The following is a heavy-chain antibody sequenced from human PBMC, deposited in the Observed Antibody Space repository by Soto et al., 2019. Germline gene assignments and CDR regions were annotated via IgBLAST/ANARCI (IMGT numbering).Heavy chain of an antibody. V-gene: IGHV1-18*01. CDR1: GYNFLTYG. CDR3: ARDRYSSTPLGEYYYYYYGMDV. D-gene: IGHD6-13*01. J-gene: IGHJ6*02. Sequence: GASVKVSCKASGYNFLTYGISWLRQAPGRGLEWMGWISTDNTHRNYAQNFQERVTMTTDTSTNTAYMELRSLRSDDTAVYYCARDRYSSTPLGEYYYYYYGMDVWGQGTTVTVSS. CDR2: ISTDNTHR.